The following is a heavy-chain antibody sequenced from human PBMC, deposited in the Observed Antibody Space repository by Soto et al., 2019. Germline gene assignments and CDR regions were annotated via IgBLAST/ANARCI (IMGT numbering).Heavy chain of an antibody. V-gene: IGHV1-3*01. CDR3: ARDGGGYCSSTSCYGGPCYYYCYIDV. CDR2: INAGNGNT. Sequence: ASVKVSCKASGYTFTSYAMHWVRQAPGQRLEWMGWINAGNGNTKYSQRFQGRVTITRDTSASTAYMELSSLRSEDSAVYYCARDGGGYCSSTSCYGGPCYYYCYIDVWGKGTTVTVSS. J-gene: IGHJ6*03. D-gene: IGHD2-2*01. CDR1: GYTFTSYA.